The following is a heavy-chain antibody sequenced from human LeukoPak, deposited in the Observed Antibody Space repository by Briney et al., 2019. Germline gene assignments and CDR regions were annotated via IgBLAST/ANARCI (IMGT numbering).Heavy chain of an antibody. J-gene: IGHJ6*02. Sequence: GGSLRLSCAASGFTFSSYSMNWVRQAPGKGLEWVSSISSSSSYIYYADSVKGRFTISRDNAKNPLYLQMNSLRAEDTAVYYCARESGNFYYYYGMDVWGQGTTVTVSS. CDR1: GFTFSSYS. CDR3: ARESGNFYYYYGMDV. CDR2: ISSSSSYI. D-gene: IGHD4-23*01. V-gene: IGHV3-21*01.